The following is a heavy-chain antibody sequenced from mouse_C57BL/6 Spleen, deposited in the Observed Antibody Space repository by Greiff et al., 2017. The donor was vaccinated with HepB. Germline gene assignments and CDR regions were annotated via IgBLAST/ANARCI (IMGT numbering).Heavy chain of an antibody. CDR3: ARNYYGSSLYAMDY. V-gene: IGHV5-17*01. CDR2: ISSGSSTI. D-gene: IGHD1-1*01. J-gene: IGHJ4*01. Sequence: EVKLVESGGGLVKPGGSLKLSCAASGFTFSDYGMHWVRQAPEKGLEWVAYISSGSSTIYYAETVKGRFTISRDNAKNTLFLQMTSLRSEDTAMYYCARNYYGSSLYAMDYWGQGTSVTVSS. CDR1: GFTFSDYG.